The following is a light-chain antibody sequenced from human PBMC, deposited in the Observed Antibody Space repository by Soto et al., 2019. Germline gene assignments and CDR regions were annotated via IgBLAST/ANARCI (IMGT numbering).Light chain of an antibody. V-gene: IGKV3-11*01. CDR2: DAS. CDR1: QSFSSN. CDR3: QQRSNWPPT. Sequence: EIVLTQSPATLPVSPGERAALSCRASQSFSSNLVWYQQKPGQAPRLLIYDASTRATGIPARFSGGGSGTDFTLTISSLEPEDFAVYYCQQRSNWPPTFGQGTKVDIK. J-gene: IGKJ1*01.